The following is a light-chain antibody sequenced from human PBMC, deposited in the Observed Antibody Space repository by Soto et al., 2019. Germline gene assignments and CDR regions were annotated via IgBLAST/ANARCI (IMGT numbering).Light chain of an antibody. Sequence: EIVLTQSPATLSLSPGERATLSCRASQSVSSYLAWYQQKPGQAPRLLIYDASSRATGIPARFSGIGSGTDFTLTISSLEPEDFAVYYCKQRSNWLTFGGGTKVEIK. CDR2: DAS. CDR3: KQRSNWLT. V-gene: IGKV3-11*01. J-gene: IGKJ4*01. CDR1: QSVSSY.